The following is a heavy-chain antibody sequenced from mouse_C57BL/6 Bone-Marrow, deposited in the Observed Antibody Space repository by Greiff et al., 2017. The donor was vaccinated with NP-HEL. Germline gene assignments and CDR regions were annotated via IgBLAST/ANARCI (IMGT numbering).Heavy chain of an antibody. D-gene: IGHD1-1*01. Sequence: QVQLQQPGAELVMPGASVKLSCKASGYTFTNYWIGWAKQRPGHGLEWIGDIYPGGGYTNYNEKFKGKATLTADKSSSTAYMQFSSLTSEDSAIYYGARAGLLRYYFDYWGQGTTLTVSS. V-gene: IGHV1-63*01. CDR3: ARAGLLRYYFDY. J-gene: IGHJ2*01. CDR2: IYPGGGYT. CDR1: GYTFTNYW.